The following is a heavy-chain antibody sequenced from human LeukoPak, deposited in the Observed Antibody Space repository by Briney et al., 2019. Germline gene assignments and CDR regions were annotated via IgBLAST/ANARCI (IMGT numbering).Heavy chain of an antibody. V-gene: IGHV4-39*01. J-gene: IGHJ4*02. D-gene: IGHD5-18*01. Sequence: SETLSLTCTVSGGSISSSSYYWGWIRQPPGKGLEWIGSIYYSGSTYYNPSLKSRVTISVDTSKNQFSLKLSSVTAADTAVYYCASLDTEIDYWGQGTLVTVSS. CDR3: ASLDTEIDY. CDR2: IYYSGST. CDR1: GGSISSSSYY.